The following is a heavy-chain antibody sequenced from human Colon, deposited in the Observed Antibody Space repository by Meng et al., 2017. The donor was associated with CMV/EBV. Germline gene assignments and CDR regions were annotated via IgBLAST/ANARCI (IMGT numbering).Heavy chain of an antibody. CDR1: GYTFTGYY. J-gene: IGHJ4*02. CDR2: INPNGGGT. V-gene: IGHV1-2*02. Sequence: ASVKVSCKTSGYTFTGYYIHWVRQAPGQGLEWMGWINPNGGGTNYAQKFQGRVTMTRDTSISTAYMELSRLRSDDTAVYYCARDSGIANDYWGQGTLVTVPQ. D-gene: IGHD6-13*01. CDR3: ARDSGIANDY.